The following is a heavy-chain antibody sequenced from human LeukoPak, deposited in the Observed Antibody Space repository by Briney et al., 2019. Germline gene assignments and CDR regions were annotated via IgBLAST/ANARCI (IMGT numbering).Heavy chain of an antibody. J-gene: IGHJ4*02. CDR1: GFTFSGSA. V-gene: IGHV3-73*01. CDR2: IRDKANSYAT. D-gene: IGHD2-2*01. CDR3: TRWDCTTTGCYPFDY. Sequence: GRSLRLSCAASGFTFSGSAIHWVRQASGKGPEWVGRIRDKANSYATAYIASVKGRFTISRDDSKNTAYLQMSSLKTEDTAVYYCTRWDCTTTGCYPFDYWGQGTLVTVSS.